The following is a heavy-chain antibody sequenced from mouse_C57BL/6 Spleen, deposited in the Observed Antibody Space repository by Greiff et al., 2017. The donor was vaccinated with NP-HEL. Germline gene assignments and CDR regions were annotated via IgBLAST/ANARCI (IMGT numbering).Heavy chain of an antibody. CDR2: IYPGDGDT. CDR1: GYALSSSC. J-gene: IGHJ3*01. CDR3: AREDYHGFAY. V-gene: IGHV1-82*01. D-gene: IGHD5-5*01. Sequence: QVQLKQSGPELVKPGASVKISCKASGYALSSSCMNWVKQRPGKGLEWIGLIYPGDGDTNYNGKFKGKATLTADKSSSAAYMQLSSLTGEDSAVYFCAREDYHGFAYWGQGTLVPVSA.